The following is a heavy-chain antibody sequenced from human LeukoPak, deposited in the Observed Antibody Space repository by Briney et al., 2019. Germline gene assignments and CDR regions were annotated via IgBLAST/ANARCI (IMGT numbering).Heavy chain of an antibody. D-gene: IGHD2-2*02. J-gene: IGHJ5*02. Sequence: GASVKVSCKASGFTFTSYYMHWVRQAPGQGLEWMGWINPNSGGTNYAQKFQGRVTMTRDTSISTAYMELSRLRSDDTAVYYCARVSVVVPAAIHLNWFDPWGQGTLVTVSS. CDR2: INPNSGGT. CDR1: GFTFTSYY. CDR3: ARVSVVVPAAIHLNWFDP. V-gene: IGHV1-2*02.